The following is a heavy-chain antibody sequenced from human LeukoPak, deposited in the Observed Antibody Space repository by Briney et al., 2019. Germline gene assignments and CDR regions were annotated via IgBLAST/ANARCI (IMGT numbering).Heavy chain of an antibody. J-gene: IGHJ4*02. CDR1: GGSISSYY. Sequence: SETLSLTCTVSGGSISSYYWSWIRQPPGRGLEWIGYIYYSGTTNYNPSLKSRVTISVDTSKNQFSLKLSSVTAADTAVYYCARHASYYYDSSGYYIVTLPGDPLFWGQGTLVTVSS. CDR3: ARHASYYYDSSGYYIVTLPGDPLF. V-gene: IGHV4-59*08. D-gene: IGHD3-22*01. CDR2: IYYSGTT.